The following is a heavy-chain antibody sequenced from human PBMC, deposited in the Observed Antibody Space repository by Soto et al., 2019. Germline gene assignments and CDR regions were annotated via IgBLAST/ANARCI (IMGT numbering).Heavy chain of an antibody. Sequence: PSETLSLTCTVSGGSISSYYWSWIQQPPGKGLEWIGYIYYSGSTNYNPSLKSRVTISVDTSKNQFSLKLSSVTAADTAVYYCASGIQLWDYYYYGMDVSGQGTTVTVSS. J-gene: IGHJ6*02. CDR2: IYYSGST. CDR3: ASGIQLWDYYYYGMDV. D-gene: IGHD5-18*01. CDR1: GGSISSYY. V-gene: IGHV4-59*01.